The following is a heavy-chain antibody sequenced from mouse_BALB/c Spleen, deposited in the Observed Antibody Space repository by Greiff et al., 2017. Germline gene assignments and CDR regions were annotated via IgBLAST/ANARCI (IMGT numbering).Heavy chain of an antibody. D-gene: IGHD2-2*01. Sequence: QVQLKQSGPGLVAPSQSLSITCTVSGFSLTSYDISWIRQPPGKGLEWLGVIWTGGGTNYNSAFMSRLSISKDNSKSQVFLKMNSLQTDDTAIYYCVRDGRLRRFDYWGQGTTLTVSS. CDR2: IWTGGGT. CDR1: GFSLTSYD. V-gene: IGHV2-9-2*01. CDR3: VRDGRLRRFDY. J-gene: IGHJ2*01.